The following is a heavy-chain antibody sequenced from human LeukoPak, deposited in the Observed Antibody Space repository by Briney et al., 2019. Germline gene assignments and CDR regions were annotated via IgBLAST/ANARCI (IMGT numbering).Heavy chain of an antibody. CDR2: IHSSGST. J-gene: IGHJ4*02. CDR1: GGSLSNYY. V-gene: IGHV4-4*07. D-gene: IGHD3-3*02. CDR3: AREFSTNDLDN. Sequence: SETLSLTCTVSGGSLSNYYWSWIRQPAGRGLEWIGRIHSSGSTNYNPSLKSRVTMSVDTSKNHLSLKVSSVTAADTAVYYCAREFSTNDLDNWGRGILVTVSS.